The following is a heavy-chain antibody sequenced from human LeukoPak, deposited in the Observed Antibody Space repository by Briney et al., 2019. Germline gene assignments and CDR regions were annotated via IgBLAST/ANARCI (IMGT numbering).Heavy chain of an antibody. CDR2: ISYDGSNK. CDR1: GFTFSSYG. CDR3: AKDWKTYYYDSSDPPTQTGIDY. D-gene: IGHD3-22*01. V-gene: IGHV3-30*18. Sequence: PGGSLRLSCAASGFTFSSYGMHWVRQAPGKGLEWVAVISYDGSNKYYADSVKGRFTISRDNSKNTLYLQMNSLRAEDTAVYYCAKDWKTYYYDSSDPPTQTGIDYWGQGTLVTVSS. J-gene: IGHJ4*02.